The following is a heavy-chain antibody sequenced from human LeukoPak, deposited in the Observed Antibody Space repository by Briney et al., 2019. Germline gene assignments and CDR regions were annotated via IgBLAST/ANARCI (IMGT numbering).Heavy chain of an antibody. V-gene: IGHV3-21*01. CDR3: ARSELEGQDY. CDR2: ISSSSSYI. CDR1: GFTFSSYS. D-gene: IGHD1-1*01. Sequence: GGSLSLSCAASGFTFSSYSMNWVRQAPGKGLEWVSSISSSSSYIYYADSVKGRFTISRDNAKNSLYLQMNSLRAEDTAVYYCARSELEGQDYWGQGTLVTVSS. J-gene: IGHJ4*02.